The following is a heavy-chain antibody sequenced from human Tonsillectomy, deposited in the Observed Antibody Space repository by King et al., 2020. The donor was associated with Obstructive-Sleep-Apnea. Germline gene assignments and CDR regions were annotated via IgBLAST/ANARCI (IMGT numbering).Heavy chain of an antibody. CDR2: IFLSGRT. CDR1: GGSISSYY. CDR3: ARDRWFSGSSWFDP. J-gene: IGHJ5*02. Sequence: QLQESGPGLVKPSETLSLTCTVSGGSISSYYWSWIRQPPGQGLDWIGYIFLSGRTNFTPSLKSRVTMSVDTSKNQVSLKLSSVTAADTAVYYCARDRWFSGSSWFDPWGQGTLVSVSS. D-gene: IGHD6-25*01. V-gene: IGHV4-59*01.